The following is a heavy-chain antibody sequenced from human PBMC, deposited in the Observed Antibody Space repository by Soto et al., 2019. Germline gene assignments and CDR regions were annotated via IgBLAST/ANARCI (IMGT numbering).Heavy chain of an antibody. D-gene: IGHD3-22*01. CDR3: AKMGGYYDTRGKRYFDY. Sequence: GGSLKLSCAASGFTFNNYTMSLVRQAPGKGLEWVSAIGGGGATSYYADSVKGRFTISRDNSKNTLYLQMNSLRAEDTAVYSCAKMGGYYDTRGKRYFDYWGQGSLVTVSS. CDR2: IGGGGATS. CDR1: GFTFNNYT. V-gene: IGHV3-23*01. J-gene: IGHJ4*01.